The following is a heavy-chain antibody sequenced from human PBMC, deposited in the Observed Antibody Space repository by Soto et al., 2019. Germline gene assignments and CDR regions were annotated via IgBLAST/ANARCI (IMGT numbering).Heavy chain of an antibody. J-gene: IGHJ4*02. V-gene: IGHV4-31*03. CDR3: AGGNDYAKIGY. D-gene: IGHD4-17*01. CDR1: GGSTSSSVYY. Sequence: SETLSLTCTVSGGSTSSSVYYCSWIRQFPGKGMEWIGYISYSESTDYNPSLKSRVTISADTSKNQFSLKLSSVTAADTAVYYCAGGNDYAKIGYWGQG. CDR2: ISYSEST.